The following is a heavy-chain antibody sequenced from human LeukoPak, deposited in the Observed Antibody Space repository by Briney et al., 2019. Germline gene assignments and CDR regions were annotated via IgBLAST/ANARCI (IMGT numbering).Heavy chain of an antibody. D-gene: IGHD3-22*01. CDR1: GYTFTSYG. J-gene: IGHJ4*02. CDR2: ISAYNGNT. Sequence: ASVKVSCKASGYTFTSYGISWVRQAPGQGLEWMGWISAYNGNTNYAQKLQGRVTMTTDTSTSTAYMELRSLRSDDTAVYYCARISPPMIVVVIPYYFDYWGQGTLVTVSS. V-gene: IGHV1-18*01. CDR3: ARISPPMIVVVIPYYFDY.